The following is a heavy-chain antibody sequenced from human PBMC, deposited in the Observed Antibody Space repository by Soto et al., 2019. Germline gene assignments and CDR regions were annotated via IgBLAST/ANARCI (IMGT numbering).Heavy chain of an antibody. Sequence: GGSLRLSCAASGFIFSNAGINWFRQAPGKGLEWVGRIKSKADGGTTDFAAPVKGRFAISRDDSMNMMYMQMSSLRTEDTAVYYCTTDSYINMPIVRFDYWGQGTLVTVSS. CDR3: TTDSYINMPIVRFDY. D-gene: IGHD2-2*01. J-gene: IGHJ4*01. CDR1: GFIFSNAG. CDR2: IKSKADGGTT. V-gene: IGHV3-15*07.